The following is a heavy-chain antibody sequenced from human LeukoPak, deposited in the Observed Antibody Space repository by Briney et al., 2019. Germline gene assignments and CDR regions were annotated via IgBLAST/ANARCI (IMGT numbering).Heavy chain of an antibody. V-gene: IGHV1-46*03. CDR2: INPSGGST. J-gene: IGHJ6*02. CDR3: ARTVGDSSCYYCLDV. Sequence: ASVKVSCKASGYTFTSYYMHWVRQAPGQGVEWMGIINPSGGSTSYAQKFQGRVTMTRDTSTTSVYMDLISLRSEDTAVYYCARTVGDSSCYYCLDVWGQGTTVTVSS. D-gene: IGHD3-22*01. CDR1: GYTFTSYY.